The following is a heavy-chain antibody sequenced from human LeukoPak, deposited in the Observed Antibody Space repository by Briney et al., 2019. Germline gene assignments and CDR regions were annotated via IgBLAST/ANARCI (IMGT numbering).Heavy chain of an antibody. CDR1: GGSISSGGYS. Sequence: SETLSLTCAVSGGSISSGGYSWSWIRQPPGKGLEWIGYIYHSGSTNYNPSLKSRVTISVDTSKNQFSLKLSSVTAADTAVYYCATSYYDILTGYYLFSDAFDIWGQGTMVTVSS. J-gene: IGHJ3*02. V-gene: IGHV4-30-2*02. D-gene: IGHD3-9*01. CDR3: ATSYYDILTGYYLFSDAFDI. CDR2: IYHSGST.